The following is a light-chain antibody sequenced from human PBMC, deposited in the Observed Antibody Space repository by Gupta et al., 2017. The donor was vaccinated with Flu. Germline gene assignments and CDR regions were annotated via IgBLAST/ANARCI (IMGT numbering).Light chain of an antibody. CDR3: AAWDDNLNGLV. V-gene: IGLV1-47*01. Sequence: VTISCSGSGSNVGKNNVYWYQLVPGTAPKLLIYLNTQRPSGVPDRFFGSKSGTSASLAISGLRADDEADDYCAAWDDNLNGLVFGEGTKLTVL. CDR1: GSNVGKNN. CDR2: LNT. J-gene: IGLJ3*02.